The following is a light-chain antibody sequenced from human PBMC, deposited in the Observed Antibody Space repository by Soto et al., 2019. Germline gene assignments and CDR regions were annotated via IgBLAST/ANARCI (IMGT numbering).Light chain of an antibody. CDR3: SSYTSSSTLL. CDR1: SSDVGGYNY. J-gene: IGLJ2*01. CDR2: EVS. Sequence: QSALTQPASVSGSPGQSITISCTGTSSDVGGYNYVSWYQQHPGKAPKLMIYEVSNRPSGVSIRFSGSKSGNTASLTISGLQAEDEGEYYCSSYTSSSTLLFGGGTKLTVL. V-gene: IGLV2-14*01.